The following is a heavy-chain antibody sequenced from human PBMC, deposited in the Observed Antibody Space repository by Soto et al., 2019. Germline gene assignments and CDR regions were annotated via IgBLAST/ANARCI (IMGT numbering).Heavy chain of an antibody. J-gene: IGHJ3*02. D-gene: IGHD6-13*01. CDR1: GFTFSDHY. Sequence: QVQLVESGGGLVMPGESLRLSCAASGFTFSDHYMSWIRQAPGKGLEWVSYISSSSSYIYYADSVKGRFTISRDNAKNSLYLQMNSLRAEDTAVYYCARDFLIAAAYEGAFDIWGQGTMVTVSS. V-gene: IGHV3-11*06. CDR2: ISSSSSYI. CDR3: ARDFLIAAAYEGAFDI.